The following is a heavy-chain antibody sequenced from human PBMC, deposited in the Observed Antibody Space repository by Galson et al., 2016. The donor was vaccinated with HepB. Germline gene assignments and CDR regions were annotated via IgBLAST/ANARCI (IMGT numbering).Heavy chain of an antibody. J-gene: IGHJ4*02. Sequence: SLRLSCAASGFPFRDYAMTWVRQAPGKGLEWVSSISGSGGSAYFADSVKGRFTISRDNSRNTLYLQLNSLRAEDTAVYFCASGAACRSTWNLGKNRCVGYCDYWGQGTLVTVSS. V-gene: IGHV3-23*01. D-gene: IGHD6-13*01. CDR2: ISGSGGSA. CDR1: GFPFRDYA. CDR3: ASGAACRSTWNLGKNRCVGYCDY.